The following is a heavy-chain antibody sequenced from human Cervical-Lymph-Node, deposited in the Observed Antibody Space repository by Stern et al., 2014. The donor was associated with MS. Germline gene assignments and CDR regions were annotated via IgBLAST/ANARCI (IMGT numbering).Heavy chain of an antibody. D-gene: IGHD1/OR15-1a*01. CDR1: GYTFTYRY. Sequence: QVQLVQSGAEVKKTGSSVKVSCKASGYTFTYRYLHWVRQAPGQALEWMGWITPYNGNTNYAQRFQDRVTISRDMSMSTTYMELSSLRSDDTAIYYCARSALYDDSGEHNMDVWGQGTTVTVSS. CDR3: ARSALYDDSGEHNMDV. V-gene: IGHV1-45*02. J-gene: IGHJ6*02. CDR2: ITPYNGNT.